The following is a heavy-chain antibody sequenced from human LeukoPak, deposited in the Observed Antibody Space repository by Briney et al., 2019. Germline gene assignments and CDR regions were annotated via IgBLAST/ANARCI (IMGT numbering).Heavy chain of an antibody. CDR1: GFPFSSYG. Sequence: GGSLRLSFAASGFPFSSYGMHWVRPAPGKGLGWVAVISYDGSNKYYADSVKGRFTISRDNSKNTLYLQMNSLRAEDTAVYYCAKSYSWVTTSPWFDPWGQGTLVTVSS. J-gene: IGHJ5*02. V-gene: IGHV3-30*18. CDR2: ISYDGSNK. CDR3: AKSYSWVTTSPWFDP. D-gene: IGHD4-17*01.